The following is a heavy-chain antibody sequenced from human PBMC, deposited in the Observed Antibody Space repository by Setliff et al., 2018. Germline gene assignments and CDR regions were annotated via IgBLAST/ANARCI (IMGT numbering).Heavy chain of an antibody. Sequence: GASVKVSCKAYGYTLTSYDINWMRQASGQGLEWMGWMNPNSGNTGSTQKFQGRVTMTRNTSTSTAYMELSRLTSEDTAVYFCARGWAALGIIGYWGQGTLVTVSS. D-gene: IGHD7-27*01. CDR3: ARGWAALGIIGY. CDR1: GYTLTSYD. CDR2: MNPNSGNT. V-gene: IGHV1-8*02. J-gene: IGHJ4*02.